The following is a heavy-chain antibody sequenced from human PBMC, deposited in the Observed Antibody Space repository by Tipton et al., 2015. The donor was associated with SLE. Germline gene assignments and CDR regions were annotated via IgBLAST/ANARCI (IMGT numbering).Heavy chain of an antibody. D-gene: IGHD3-16*01. J-gene: IGHJ3*02. CDR3: ARDQSVGFIITPGSFDI. CDR1: GFTFSGSA. V-gene: IGHV3-73*01. CDR2: IRSKANSYAT. Sequence: SLRLSCAASGFTFSGSAMHWVRQASGKGLEWVGRIRSKANSYATAYAASVKGRFTISRDNSKNTLYLQMNSLRAEDTAVYYCARDQSVGFIITPGSFDIWGQGTMVTVSS.